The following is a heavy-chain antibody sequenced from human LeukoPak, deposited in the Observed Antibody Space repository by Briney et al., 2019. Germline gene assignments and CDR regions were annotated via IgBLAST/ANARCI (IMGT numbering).Heavy chain of an antibody. Sequence: ASVKVSCKASGYTFTIYDINWVRQATGQGLEWMGWMSPNSSITGYAQKFQGRVTMTRNTAISTAYMELSSLRSEDTAVYYCVRTPPNWGADYWGQGTLVTVSS. CDR2: MSPNSSIT. J-gene: IGHJ4*02. V-gene: IGHV1-8*01. CDR3: VRTPPNWGADY. D-gene: IGHD7-27*01. CDR1: GYTFTIYD.